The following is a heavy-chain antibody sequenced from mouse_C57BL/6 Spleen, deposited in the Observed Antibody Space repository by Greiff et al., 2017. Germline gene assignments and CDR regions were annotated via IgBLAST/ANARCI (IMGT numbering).Heavy chain of an antibody. D-gene: IGHD1-1*01. CDR1: GFTFSSYA. CDR2: ISDGGSYT. J-gene: IGHJ2*01. Sequence: EVQVVASGGGLVKPGGSLKLSCAASGFTFSSYAMSWVRQTPEKRLEWVATISDGGSYTYYPDNVKGRFTISRDNAKNNLYLQMSHLKSEDTAMYYCAREITPSFDYWGQGTTLTVPS. V-gene: IGHV5-4*01. CDR3: AREITPSFDY.